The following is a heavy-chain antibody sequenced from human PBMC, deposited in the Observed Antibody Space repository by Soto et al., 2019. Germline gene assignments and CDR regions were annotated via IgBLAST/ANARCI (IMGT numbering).Heavy chain of an antibody. V-gene: IGHV1-18*01. Sequence: ASVKVSCTASGYTFTSYGISWVRQAPGQGLEWMGWISAYNGNTNYAQKLQGRVTMTTDTSTSTAYMELRSLRSDDTAVYYCARDTGSGYYLYFDYWGQGTLVTVPQ. CDR1: GYTFTSYG. CDR2: ISAYNGNT. J-gene: IGHJ4*02. CDR3: ARDTGSGYYLYFDY. D-gene: IGHD3-22*01.